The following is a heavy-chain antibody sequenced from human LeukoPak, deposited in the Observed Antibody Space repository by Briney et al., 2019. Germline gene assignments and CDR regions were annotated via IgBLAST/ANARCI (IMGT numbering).Heavy chain of an antibody. V-gene: IGHV4-61*02. Sequence: SETLSLTCTVSGGSISSGSYYWSWIRQPAGKGLEWIGRIYTSGSTNYNPSLKSRVTISVDTSKNQFSLKLSSVTAADTAVYYCARGSSIAARRWAWREYYFDYWGQGTLVTVSS. D-gene: IGHD6-6*01. J-gene: IGHJ4*02. CDR3: ARGSSIAARRWAWREYYFDY. CDR1: GGSISSGSYY. CDR2: IYTSGST.